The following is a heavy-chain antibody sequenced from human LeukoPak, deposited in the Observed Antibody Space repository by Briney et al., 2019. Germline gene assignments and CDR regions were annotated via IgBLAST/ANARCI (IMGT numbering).Heavy chain of an antibody. Sequence: PGGSLRLSCAASGFTFSSYVMHWVRQAPGKGLQWVAFIRYDGSYKYYADSVKGRFTISRDNSKNTLYLQMNSLRAEDTAVYYCAKVVVVAGRDVWGKGTTVTISS. J-gene: IGHJ6*04. CDR2: IRYDGSYK. CDR3: AKVVVVAGRDV. CDR1: GFTFSSYV. D-gene: IGHD6-19*01. V-gene: IGHV3-30*02.